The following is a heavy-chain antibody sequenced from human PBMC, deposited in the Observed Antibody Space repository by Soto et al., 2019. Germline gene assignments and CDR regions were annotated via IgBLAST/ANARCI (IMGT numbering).Heavy chain of an antibody. D-gene: IGHD1-26*01. Sequence: PGGSLRLSCAASGFTFSSYGTFWVRQAPGKGLEWVAFISYVGSNKCSDSVKGRFTISRDNSKNTLYLQMNRLRAEDTAVYYCAKGSYSGRYSDFDCWGQGTLVTVSS. CDR3: AKGSYSGRYSDFDC. V-gene: IGHV3-30*18. J-gene: IGHJ4*02. CDR2: ISYVGSNK. CDR1: GFTFSSYG.